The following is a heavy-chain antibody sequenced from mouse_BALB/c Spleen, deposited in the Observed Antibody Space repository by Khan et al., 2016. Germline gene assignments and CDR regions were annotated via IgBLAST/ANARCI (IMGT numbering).Heavy chain of an antibody. V-gene: IGHV3-2*02. Sequence: VQLQQSGPGLVKPSQSLSLTCTVTGYSITSDYAWNWIRQFPGNKLEWMGYISYSGSTSYNPSLKRRLSITRDTSKNQFFLQMNSVTTEDTATYYCARGRGDFDYWGQGTTLTVSS. CDR3: ARGRGDFDY. J-gene: IGHJ2*01. D-gene: IGHD3-3*01. CDR1: GYSITSDYA. CDR2: ISYSGST.